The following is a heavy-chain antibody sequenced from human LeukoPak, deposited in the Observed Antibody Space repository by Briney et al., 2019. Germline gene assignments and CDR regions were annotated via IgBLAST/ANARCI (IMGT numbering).Heavy chain of an antibody. Sequence: SGPTLVNPTQTLTLTCTFSGFSLRTSGMCVSWIRQPPGKALEWLARIDWDDDKYYSTSLKTRLTISKDTSKNQVVLTMTNMDPVDTATYYCARMVYDTKNFDYWGQRTLVTASS. V-gene: IGHV2-70*11. CDR3: ARMVYDTKNFDY. CDR2: IDWDDDK. J-gene: IGHJ4*02. D-gene: IGHD3-22*01. CDR1: GFSLRTSGMC.